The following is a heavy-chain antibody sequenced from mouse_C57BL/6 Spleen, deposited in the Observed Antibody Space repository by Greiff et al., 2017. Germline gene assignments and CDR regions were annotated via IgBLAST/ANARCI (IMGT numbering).Heavy chain of an antibody. CDR3: ARDDGYYEAY. J-gene: IGHJ3*01. CDR1: GYTFTSYW. Sequence: QVQLQQPGAELVKPGASVKLSCKASGYTFTSYWMHWVKQRPGQGLEWIGMIHPNSGSTNYNEKFKSKATLTVDKSSSTAYMQLSSLTSEDSAVYCGARDDGYYEAYWGQGTLVTVSA. CDR2: IHPNSGST. V-gene: IGHV1-64*01. D-gene: IGHD2-3*01.